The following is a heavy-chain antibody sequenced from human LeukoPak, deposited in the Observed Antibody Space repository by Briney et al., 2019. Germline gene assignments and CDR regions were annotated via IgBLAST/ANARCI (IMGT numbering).Heavy chain of an antibody. J-gene: IGHJ5*02. V-gene: IGHV5-10-1*01. Sequence: HGESLKISCKGSGYSFRSYWITWVRQMPGKGLEWVGRIDPSDSYTNYSPSFEGHVTISADKSISTAYLQWSSLKASDTAMYYCARLHPTYCTSGLCYWFDPWGQGTLVTVSS. CDR1: GYSFRSYW. CDR2: IDPSDSYT. CDR3: ARLHPTYCTSGLCYWFDP. D-gene: IGHD2-8*01.